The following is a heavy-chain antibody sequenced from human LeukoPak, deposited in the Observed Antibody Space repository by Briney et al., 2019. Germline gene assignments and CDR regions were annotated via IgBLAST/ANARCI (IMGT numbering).Heavy chain of an antibody. D-gene: IGHD2-21*01. CDR1: GFTFRTYW. Sequence: PGGSLRLSCAASGFTFRTYWMSWVRQAPGKGLEWVASINKGGSETYYVESVKGRFAISRDNAMNSFFLQMNSLRAEDTALYYCARLKGDRTIYDYWGQGTLVTVSS. CDR2: INKGGSET. V-gene: IGHV3-7*01. CDR3: ARLKGDRTIYDY. J-gene: IGHJ4*02.